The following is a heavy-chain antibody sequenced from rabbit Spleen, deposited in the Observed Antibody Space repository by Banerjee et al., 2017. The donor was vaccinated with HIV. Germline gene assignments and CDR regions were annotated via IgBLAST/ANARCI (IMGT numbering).Heavy chain of an antibody. D-gene: IGHD1-1*01. CDR2: INASTGKP. CDR1: GFSFSRSYY. Sequence: QEQLVESGGGMVQPEGSLTLTCTTSGFSFSRSYYMCWVRQATGKGLEWIACINASTGKPVYASWASGRFTISRTSSTSVTLRITSLTAADSATYFCARDLVGVIGWNFYLWGPGTLVTVS. V-gene: IGHV1S45*01. CDR3: ARDLVGVIGWNFYL. J-gene: IGHJ4*01.